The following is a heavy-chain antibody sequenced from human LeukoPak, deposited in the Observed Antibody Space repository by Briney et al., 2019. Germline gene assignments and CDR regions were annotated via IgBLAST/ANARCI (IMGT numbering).Heavy chain of an antibody. Sequence: APVKVSCKASGYTFTAYYIHWVRQAPGQGLEWMGWIIPNSGGTSYAQKFQGRVTMTRDTSINTAYMELSSLRSDDTAIYSCARVSCTGTNCYHGGFDYWGQGTLVTVSS. V-gene: IGHV1-2*02. D-gene: IGHD2-2*01. CDR1: GYTFTAYY. CDR2: IIPNSGGT. J-gene: IGHJ4*02. CDR3: ARVSCTGTNCYHGGFDY.